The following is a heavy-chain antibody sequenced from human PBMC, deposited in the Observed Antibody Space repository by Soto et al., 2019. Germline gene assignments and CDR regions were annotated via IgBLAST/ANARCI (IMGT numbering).Heavy chain of an antibody. CDR2: IYYSGNT. D-gene: IGHD3-22*01. J-gene: IGHJ6*02. CDR1: GGSLSSGAYC. V-gene: IGHV4-61*08. CDR3: ARDYYDSSESMDV. Sequence: SETLSLTCTVSGGSLSSGAYCWSWIRQHPGKGLEWIGYIYYSGNTYYNPSLESRVTISTDMSKNQVSLKLKSVTAADTAMYYCARDYYDSSESMDVWGQGTTVTVSS.